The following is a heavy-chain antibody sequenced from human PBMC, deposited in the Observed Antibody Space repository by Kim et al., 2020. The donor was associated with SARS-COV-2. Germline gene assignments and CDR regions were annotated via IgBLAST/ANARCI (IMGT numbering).Heavy chain of an antibody. V-gene: IGHV4-34*01. J-gene: IGHJ4*02. CDR2: INHSGST. Sequence: SETLSLTCAVYGGSFSGYYWSWIRQPPGKGLEWIGEINHSGSTNYNPSLKSRVTISVDTSKNQFSLKLSSVTAADTAVYYRARSYSSGYSPVDYWGQGTLVTVSS. CDR3: ARSYSSGYSPVDY. D-gene: IGHD3-22*01. CDR1: GGSFSGYY.